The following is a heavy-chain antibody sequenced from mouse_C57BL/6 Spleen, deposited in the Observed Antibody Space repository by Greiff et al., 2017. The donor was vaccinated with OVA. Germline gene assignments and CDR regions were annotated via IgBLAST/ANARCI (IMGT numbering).Heavy chain of an antibody. Sequence: QVQLQQSGAELVRPGTSVKVSCKASGYAFTNYLIEWVKQRPGQGLEWIGVINPGSGGTHYNEKFKGKATLTADKSSSTVYMQLSSLTSEDSAVYFCARGRYYSNYFYAIDYWGQGTSVTVSS. CDR1: GYAFTNYL. J-gene: IGHJ4*01. D-gene: IGHD2-5*01. CDR2: INPGSGGT. V-gene: IGHV1-54*01. CDR3: ARGRYYSNYFYAIDY.